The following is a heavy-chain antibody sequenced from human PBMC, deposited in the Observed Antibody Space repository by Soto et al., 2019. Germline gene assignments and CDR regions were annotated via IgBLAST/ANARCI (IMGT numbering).Heavy chain of an antibody. CDR2: IIPLFGTS. CDR3: ARSLWQLAVYYGMDV. J-gene: IGHJ6*02. V-gene: IGHV1-69*01. Sequence: QVQLVQSGAEVRKPGSSVKVSCKASGDTFSTYAFSWVRQAPGQGLEWMGGIIPLFGTSNYAQKMQGRVTITADESTSTAYMELSSLRSEDTALYYCARSLWQLAVYYGMDVWGQGTTVTVSS. CDR1: GDTFSTYA. D-gene: IGHD6-19*01.